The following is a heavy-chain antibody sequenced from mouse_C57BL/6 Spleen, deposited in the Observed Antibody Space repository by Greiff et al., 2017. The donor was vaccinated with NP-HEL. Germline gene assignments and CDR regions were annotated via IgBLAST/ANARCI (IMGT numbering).Heavy chain of an antibody. CDR3: ARSLSIPYYFDY. CDR1: GYTFTSYW. Sequence: QVQLQQSGAELVRPGSSVKLSCKASGYTFTSYWMDWVKQRPGQGLEWIGNIYPSDSETHYNQKFKDKATLTVDKSSSTAYMQLSSLTSEDSAVYYCARSLSIPYYFDYWGQGTTLTVSS. V-gene: IGHV1-61*01. CDR2: IYPSDSET. J-gene: IGHJ2*01. D-gene: IGHD2-3*01.